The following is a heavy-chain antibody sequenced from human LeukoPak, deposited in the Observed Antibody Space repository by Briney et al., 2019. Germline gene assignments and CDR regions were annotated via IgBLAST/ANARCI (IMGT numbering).Heavy chain of an antibody. CDR1: GGSISSSSRY. Sequence: PSETLSLTCSVSGGSISSSSRYWGWIRQPPGKGLEWIGSIYYSGATYYNPSLKSRVTISVDTSKNQFSLKLSSVTAADTAVYYCARQLLLWFGELANWFDPWGQGTLVTVSS. CDR3: ARQLLLWFGELANWFDP. D-gene: IGHD3-10*01. CDR2: IYYSGAT. V-gene: IGHV4-39*01. J-gene: IGHJ5*02.